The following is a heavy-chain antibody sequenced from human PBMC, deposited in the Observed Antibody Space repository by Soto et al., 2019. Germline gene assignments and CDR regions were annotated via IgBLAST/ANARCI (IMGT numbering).Heavy chain of an antibody. CDR3: ATRAYYYGSGSSNWAFDF. CDR2: FDPGDGET. V-gene: IGHV1-24*01. Sequence: QVQLVQSGAEVKKPGASVKVSCKVSGYTLTELSMHWVRQAPGKGLEWMGGFDPGDGETIYAQKFQGRVTMTEDTSTDTAYMELSSLRSEDTAVYYCATRAYYYGSGSSNWAFDFWGQGTLVTVSS. D-gene: IGHD3-10*01. J-gene: IGHJ4*02. CDR1: GYTLTELS.